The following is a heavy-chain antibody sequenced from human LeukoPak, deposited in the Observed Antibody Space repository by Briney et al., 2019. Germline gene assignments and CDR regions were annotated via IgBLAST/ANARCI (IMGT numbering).Heavy chain of an antibody. V-gene: IGHV1-2*02. D-gene: IGHD1-1*01. Sequence: GAAVKVSCKECGYTFIGYYIHWLRQAPGQGLEGMGWIKPSNGGTNNAQRFQGRVAMTRDTSISTAYMEMRRLTFDDTAVYYCASGPTLGTTHPYFDYWGQGTLVTVSS. CDR3: ASGPTLGTTHPYFDY. CDR2: IKPSNGGT. CDR1: GYTFIGYY. J-gene: IGHJ4*02.